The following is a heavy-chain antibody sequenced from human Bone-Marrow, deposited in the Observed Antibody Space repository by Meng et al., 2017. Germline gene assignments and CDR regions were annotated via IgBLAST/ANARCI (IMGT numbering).Heavy chain of an antibody. Sequence: GSGGCVVQPGRSPGLSCAASGFTFSSYAMHWVSQAPGKGLEWVAVISYDGSNKYYADSVKGRFTISRDNSKNTLYLQMNSLRAEDTAVYYCAREPGSYFYFDYWGQGTLVTVSS. CDR2: ISYDGSNK. CDR1: GFTFSSYA. D-gene: IGHD1-26*01. J-gene: IGHJ4*02. V-gene: IGHV3-30*04. CDR3: AREPGSYFYFDY.